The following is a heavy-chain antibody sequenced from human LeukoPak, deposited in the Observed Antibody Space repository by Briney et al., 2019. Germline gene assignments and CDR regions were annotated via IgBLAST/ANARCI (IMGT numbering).Heavy chain of an antibody. Sequence: PGGSLRLSCAASGFTFTNHWMHWVRQAPRKGLVWVSRIRPDGRETNHAGSVKGRFTISRDNAKNTLYLQMNSLGDEDTAVYFCGRDAVFGSGSVDYWGQGVLVTVSS. CDR3: GRDAVFGSGSVDY. V-gene: IGHV3-74*01. D-gene: IGHD3-10*01. CDR1: GFTFTNHW. J-gene: IGHJ4*02. CDR2: IRPDGRET.